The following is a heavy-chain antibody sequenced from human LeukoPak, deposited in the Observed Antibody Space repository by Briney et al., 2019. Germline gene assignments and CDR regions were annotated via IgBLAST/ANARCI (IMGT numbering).Heavy chain of an antibody. CDR3: ARRLYGDFGDY. CDR1: GCTFTDYY. CDR2: IKPHNGGT. V-gene: IGHV1-2*02. D-gene: IGHD4-17*01. Sequence: GASVKVSCKASGCTFTDYYMHWVRQAPGQGLEWMGWIKPHNGGTNYAQKFQDRVTVTRDTSLSTAYMELSRLRSDDTAVYYCARRLYGDFGDYWGQGTLVTVSS. J-gene: IGHJ4*02.